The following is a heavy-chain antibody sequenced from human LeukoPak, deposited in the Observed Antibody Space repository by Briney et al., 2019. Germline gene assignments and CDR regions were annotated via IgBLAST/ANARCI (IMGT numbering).Heavy chain of an antibody. CDR2: IYSGGST. Sequence: GGSLRLSCAASGFTFNNYAMHWVRQAPGKGLEWVSVIYSGGSTYYADSVKGRFTISRDNSKNTLYLQMNSLRAEDTAVYYCARDSSGSLIYWGQGTLVTVSS. CDR3: ARDSSGSLIY. V-gene: IGHV3-53*01. CDR1: GFTFNNYA. J-gene: IGHJ4*02. D-gene: IGHD1-26*01.